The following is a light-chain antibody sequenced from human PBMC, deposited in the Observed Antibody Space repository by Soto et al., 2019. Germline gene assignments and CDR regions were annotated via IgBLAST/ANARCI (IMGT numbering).Light chain of an antibody. Sequence: QSVMTQPASVSGSPGQSITISCTGTSSDVGGYNYVSWYQQPPGKAPKLIIYDVSHRPSGISNRFSGSKSGNTASLTISGLQAEDETDYYCTSLTSGGTLFVFGAGTKLTVL. CDR2: DVS. CDR3: TSLTSGGTLFV. CDR1: SSDVGGYNY. V-gene: IGLV2-14*01. J-gene: IGLJ1*01.